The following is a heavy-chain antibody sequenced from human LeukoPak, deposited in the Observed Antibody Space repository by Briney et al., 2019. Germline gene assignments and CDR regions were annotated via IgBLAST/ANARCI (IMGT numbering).Heavy chain of an antibody. CDR1: GYTFTSYG. V-gene: IGHV1-18*01. Sequence: WASVKVSCTASGYTFTSYGISWVRQAPGQGLEWMGWISAYNGNTNYAQKLQGRVTMTTDTSTSTAYMELRSLRSDDTAVYYCARNHDYGDYRLGFDPWGQGTLVTVSS. D-gene: IGHD4-17*01. J-gene: IGHJ5*02. CDR2: ISAYNGNT. CDR3: ARNHDYGDYRLGFDP.